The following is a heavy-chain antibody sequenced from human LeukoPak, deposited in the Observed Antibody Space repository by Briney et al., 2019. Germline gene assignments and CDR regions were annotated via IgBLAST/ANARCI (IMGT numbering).Heavy chain of an antibody. D-gene: IGHD3-22*01. V-gene: IGHV1-2*02. CDR2: INPNSGGT. J-gene: IGHJ4*02. Sequence: ASVKVSCKASGYTFTGYYMHWVRQAPGQGLEWMGWINPNSGGTNYAQKFQGRVTMTRDTSISTAYMELSRLRSDDTAVYYCARTHYYDSSGLPNYWGQGTLVTVSS. CDR1: GYTFTGYY. CDR3: ARTHYYDSSGLPNY.